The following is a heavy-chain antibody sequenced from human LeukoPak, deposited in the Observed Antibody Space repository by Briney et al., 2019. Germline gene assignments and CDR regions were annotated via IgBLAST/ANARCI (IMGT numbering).Heavy chain of an antibody. CDR2: IYYSGST. Sequence: SETLSLTCTVSGGSISSYYWSWIRQPPGKGLEWIGYIYYSGSTNYNPSLKSRVTISVDTSKNQFSLKLSSVTAADTAVYYCARGHSSRWYGVDYWGQGTLVTVSS. J-gene: IGHJ4*02. V-gene: IGHV4-59*08. CDR1: GGSISSYY. CDR3: ARGHSSRWYGVDY. D-gene: IGHD6-13*01.